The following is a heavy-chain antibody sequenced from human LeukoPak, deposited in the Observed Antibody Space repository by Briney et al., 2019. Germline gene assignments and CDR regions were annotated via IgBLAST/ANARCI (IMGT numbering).Heavy chain of an antibody. CDR2: IYYSGST. CDR1: GGSVSSGSCY. CDR3: VRAHLTSPDGWFDP. Sequence: SETLSLTCTVSGGSVSSGSCYRSWIRQPPGKGLEWIGYIYYSGSTNYNPSLKSRVTISVDTSKNQFSLKLSSVTAADTAVYYCVRAHLTSPDGWFDPWGQGTLVTVSS. D-gene: IGHD2-2*01. J-gene: IGHJ5*02. V-gene: IGHV4-61*01.